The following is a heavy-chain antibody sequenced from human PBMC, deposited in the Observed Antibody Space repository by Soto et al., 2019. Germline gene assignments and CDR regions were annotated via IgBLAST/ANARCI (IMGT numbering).Heavy chain of an antibody. V-gene: IGHV1-69*13. J-gene: IGHJ4*02. D-gene: IGHD3-22*01. CDR3: ARGSGWTPNF. CDR1: RGTFISYA. CDR2: IIPIFGTA. Sequence: SGEVSFKASRGTFISYAISWVRQAPGQGLEWMGGIIPIFGTANYAQKFQGRVTITADESTSTAYMELSSLRSEDTAVYYCARGSGWTPNFWGQGTLVTVSS.